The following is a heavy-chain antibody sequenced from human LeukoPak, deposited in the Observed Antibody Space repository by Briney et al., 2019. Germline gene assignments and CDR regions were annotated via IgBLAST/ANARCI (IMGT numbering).Heavy chain of an antibody. V-gene: IGHV3-21*01. CDR1: GFTFSSYS. D-gene: IGHD5-12*01. J-gene: IGHJ4*02. Sequence: GGSLRLSCAASGFTFSSYSMNWVRQAPGKGLEWVSSISSSSSYIYYADSVKGRFTISRDNAKNSLYLQMNSLRAEDTAVYYCAREPWGSYEKDYWGQGTLVTVSS. CDR3: AREPWGSYEKDY. CDR2: ISSSSSYI.